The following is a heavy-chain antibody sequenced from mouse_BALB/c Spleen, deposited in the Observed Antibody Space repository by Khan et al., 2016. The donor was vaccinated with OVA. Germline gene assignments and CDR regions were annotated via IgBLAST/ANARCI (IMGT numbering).Heavy chain of an antibody. CDR2: ISSGSSP. CDR1: GFTFSNYA. V-gene: IGHV5-6-5*01. CDR3: ARDYWFAY. Sequence: EVELVESGGGLVKPGGSLKLSCAASGFTFSNYAMSWVRQTPEKRLEWVASISSGSSPYNSDSVKGRFTTSRDIARNILYLKMRCLRSEDTAMYYCARDYWFAYWGQGTLVTVSA. J-gene: IGHJ3*01.